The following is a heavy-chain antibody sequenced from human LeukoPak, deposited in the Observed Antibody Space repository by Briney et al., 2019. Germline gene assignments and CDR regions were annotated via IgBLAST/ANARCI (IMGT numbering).Heavy chain of an antibody. Sequence: ASVTVSCMPSRYTFTIYGISCVRQAPGQGLEWMGWISAYNGNTSYAQKLQGRIAMSTDTCTSTGYMELRSLRSDETAVYYCARDRGGFSGYDLSSYSYYYGMDVWGQGTTVPVS. J-gene: IGHJ6*02. V-gene: IGHV1-18*01. CDR1: RYTFTIYG. CDR2: ISAYNGNT. D-gene: IGHD5-12*01. CDR3: ARDRGGFSGYDLSSYSYYYGMDV.